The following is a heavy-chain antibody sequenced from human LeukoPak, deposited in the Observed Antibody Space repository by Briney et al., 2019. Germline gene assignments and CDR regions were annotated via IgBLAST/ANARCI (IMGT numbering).Heavy chain of an antibody. CDR3: ASTFFVGSGHPNNWFDP. CDR1: GGTFSSYA. Sequence: SVKVSCKASGGTFSSYAISWVRQAPGQGLEWMGGIIPIFGTANYAQKFQGRVTITADESTSTAYMELSSLRCEDTAVYYCASTFFVGSGHPNNWFDPWGQGTLVTVSS. D-gene: IGHD6-19*01. V-gene: IGHV1-69*01. CDR2: IIPIFGTA. J-gene: IGHJ5*02.